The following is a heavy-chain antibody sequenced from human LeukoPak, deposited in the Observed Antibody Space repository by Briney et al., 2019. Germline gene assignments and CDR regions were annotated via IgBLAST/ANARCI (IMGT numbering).Heavy chain of an antibody. CDR2: IYHSGST. D-gene: IGHD3-9*01. J-gene: IGHJ4*02. CDR1: GGSNSSGGYS. CDR3: ARVRLGLTGYYVFDY. V-gene: IGHV4-30-2*01. Sequence: SETLSLTCAVSGGSNSSGGYSWSWIRQPPGKGLEWIGYIYHSGSTYYNPSLKSRVTISVDTSKNQFSLKLSSVTAADTAVYYCARVRLGLTGYYVFDYWGQGTLVTVSS.